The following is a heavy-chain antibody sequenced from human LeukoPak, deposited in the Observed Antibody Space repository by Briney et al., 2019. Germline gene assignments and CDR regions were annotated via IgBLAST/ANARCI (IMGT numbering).Heavy chain of an antibody. D-gene: IGHD4-17*01. CDR2: ISSSGSTI. CDR3: ARGVYGEHMDY. J-gene: IGHJ4*02. Sequence: GGSLRLSCAASGFTFSTYSMNWVRQAPGKGLEWVSYISSSGSTIYYADSVKGRFTISRDNAKNSLYLQMNSLRAEDTAVYYCARGVYGEHMDYWGQGTLVTVSS. CDR1: GFTFSTYS. V-gene: IGHV3-48*04.